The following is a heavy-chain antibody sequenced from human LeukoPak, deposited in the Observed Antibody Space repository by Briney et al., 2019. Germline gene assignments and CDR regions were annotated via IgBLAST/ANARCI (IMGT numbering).Heavy chain of an antibody. CDR1: GGSISSYY. CDR3: ARVGPYDKSYYYMDV. V-gene: IGHV4-59*08. J-gene: IGHJ6*03. D-gene: IGHD3-16*01. Sequence: PSETLSLTCTVSGGSISSYYWSWIRQPPGKGLEWIGYIYYSGSTNYNPSLKSRVTISVDTSKNQFSLKLSSVTAADTAVYYCARVGPYDKSYYYMDVWGKGTTVTVSS. CDR2: IYYSGST.